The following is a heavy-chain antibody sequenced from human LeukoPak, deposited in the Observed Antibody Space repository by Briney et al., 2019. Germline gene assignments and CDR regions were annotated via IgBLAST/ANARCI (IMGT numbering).Heavy chain of an antibody. CDR2: IWYDGSNK. Sequence: GGSLRLSCAASGFTFSSYGMHWVRQAPGKGLEWVAVIWYDGSNKYYADSVKGRFTISRDNSKNTLYLQMNSLRAEDTAVYYCARPQRGGGGLYYYYYTGRDVGAQGP. CDR1: GFTFSSYG. V-gene: IGHV3-33*01. J-gene: IGHJ6*02. CDR3: ARPQRGGGGLYYYYYTGRDV. D-gene: IGHD3-16*01.